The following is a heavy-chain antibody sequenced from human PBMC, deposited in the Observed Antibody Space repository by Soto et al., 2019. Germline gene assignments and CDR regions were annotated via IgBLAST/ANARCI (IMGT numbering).Heavy chain of an antibody. CDR2: INHSGST. Sequence: SETLSLTCAVYGGSFSGYYWSWIRQPPGKGLEWIGEINHSGSTNYNPSLKSRVTISVDTSKNQFSLKLSSVTAADTAVYYCARVDAGYCSGGSCYTSDYWGQGTLVTVSS. CDR3: ARVDAGYCSGGSCYTSDY. J-gene: IGHJ4*02. D-gene: IGHD2-15*01. CDR1: GGSFSGYY. V-gene: IGHV4-34*01.